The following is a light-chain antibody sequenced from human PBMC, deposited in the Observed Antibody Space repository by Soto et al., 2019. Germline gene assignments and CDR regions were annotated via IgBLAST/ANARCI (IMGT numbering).Light chain of an antibody. CDR3: QQYSSFPYS. CDR2: KAS. V-gene: IGKV1-5*03. J-gene: IGKJ2*03. CDR1: QSIFSW. Sequence: IQMTQSPSTLSASVGDRVSITCRASQSIFSWLAWYQQKPGKAPKLLIYKASSLESGVPSRYSGSGSGTEFTLTISGLQPDDLATYYCQQYSSFPYSFGQGTKLEIK.